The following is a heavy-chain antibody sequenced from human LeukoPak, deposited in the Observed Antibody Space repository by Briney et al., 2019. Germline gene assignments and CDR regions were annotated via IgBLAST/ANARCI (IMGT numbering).Heavy chain of an antibody. D-gene: IGHD5-18*01. CDR3: ARSRLWNWFDP. V-gene: IGHV1-2*04. J-gene: IGHJ5*02. CDR2: INPNSGGT. Sequence: ASVKVSCKASGYTFTGYYMHWVRQAPGQGLEWMGWINPNSGGTNYAQKFQGWVTMTRDTSISTAHMELSRLRSDDTAVYYCARSRLWNWFDPWGQGTLVTVSS. CDR1: GYTFTGYY.